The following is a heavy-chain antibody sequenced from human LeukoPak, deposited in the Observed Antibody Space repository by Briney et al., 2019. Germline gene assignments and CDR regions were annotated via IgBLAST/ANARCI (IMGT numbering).Heavy chain of an antibody. Sequence: SETLTLTCTVSGGSVSSGSYYWSWIRQPPGKGLEWIGYIYYSGSTNYNPSLKSRVTISVDTSKNQFSLKLSSVTAADTAVYYCARGGTQLTFPVWGQGTLVTVSS. CDR2: IYYSGST. CDR3: ARGGTQLTFPV. J-gene: IGHJ4*02. D-gene: IGHD4/OR15-4a*01. CDR1: GGSVSSGSYY. V-gene: IGHV4-61*01.